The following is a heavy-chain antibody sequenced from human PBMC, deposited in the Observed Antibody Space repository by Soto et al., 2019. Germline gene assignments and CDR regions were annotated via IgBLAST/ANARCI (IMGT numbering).Heavy chain of an antibody. V-gene: IGHV4-39*01. J-gene: IGHJ4*02. D-gene: IGHD3-3*01. CDR2: MSYGGTS. CDR1: GCSTRSSSYY. CDR3: ARHGRADITIFGVAAYNFDR. Sequence: XETLSLTCNVSGCSTRSSSYYWGWIRQPPGKGLEWIGSMSYGGTSYYNPSLRSRVSISVDTSKNQFSLKLSSVTAADTAVYYCARHGRADITIFGVAAYNFDRWGQGTLVTVSS.